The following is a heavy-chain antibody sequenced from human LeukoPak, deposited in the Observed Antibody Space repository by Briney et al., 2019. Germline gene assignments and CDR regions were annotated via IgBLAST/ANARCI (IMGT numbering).Heavy chain of an antibody. J-gene: IGHJ5*02. D-gene: IGHD3-22*01. Sequence: EASVKVSCKASGGTFSSYDISWVRQAPGQGLEWMGGIMPMFGKANYAQKFQGRVTTTADKATSTAYMELSSLRSEDTAVYYCAKVDYSSSGYYPGDWFDPWGQGTLVTVSS. CDR1: GGTFSSYD. V-gene: IGHV1-69*06. CDR3: AKVDYSSSGYYPGDWFDP. CDR2: IMPMFGKA.